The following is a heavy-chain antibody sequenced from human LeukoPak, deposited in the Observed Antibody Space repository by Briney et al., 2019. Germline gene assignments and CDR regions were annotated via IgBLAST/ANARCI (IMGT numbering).Heavy chain of an antibody. V-gene: IGHV4-39*07. CDR1: GGSISSSPYY. D-gene: IGHD3-3*01. CDR2: INHSGST. Sequence: PSETLSLTCTVSGGSISSSPYYWGWIRQPPGKGLEWIGEINHSGSTNYNPSLKSRVTISVDTSKNQFSLKLSSVTAADTAVYYCAGPGFLAPYYYYYMDVWGKGTTVTVSS. J-gene: IGHJ6*03. CDR3: AGPGFLAPYYYYYMDV.